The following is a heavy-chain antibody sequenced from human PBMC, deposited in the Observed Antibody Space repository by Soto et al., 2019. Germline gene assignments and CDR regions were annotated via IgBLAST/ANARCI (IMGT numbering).Heavy chain of an antibody. Sequence: QVQLVQSGADVKKPGSSVKVSCKASGDTFSRSTFSWVRQAPGQGLEWMGGIIPVFGATNYAQKFQGRVSITADVSTSTAYMELTSVRSEDTAVYYCARLYSSSAERKMDVWGQGTTVTVSS. D-gene: IGHD6-6*01. V-gene: IGHV1-69*01. CDR1: GDTFSRST. CDR2: IIPVFGAT. J-gene: IGHJ6*02. CDR3: ARLYSSSAERKMDV.